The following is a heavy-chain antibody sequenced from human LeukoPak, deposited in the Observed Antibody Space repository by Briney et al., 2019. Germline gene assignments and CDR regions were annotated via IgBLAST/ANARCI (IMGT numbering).Heavy chain of an antibody. J-gene: IGHJ6*03. Sequence: PSETLSLTCAVYGGSFSAYYWSWIRQPPGKGLEWIGEINHSGSTNYNPSLKSRVTISVDTSKNQFSLNLISVTAADTAVYYCARTTTVRGTYYMDVWGKGTTVTIS. CDR3: ARTTTVRGTYYMDV. CDR1: GGSFSAYY. V-gene: IGHV4-34*01. CDR2: INHSGST. D-gene: IGHD3-10*01.